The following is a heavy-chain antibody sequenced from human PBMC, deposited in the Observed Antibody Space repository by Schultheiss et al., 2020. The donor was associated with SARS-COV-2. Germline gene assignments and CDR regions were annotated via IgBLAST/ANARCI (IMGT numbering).Heavy chain of an antibody. CDR2: IKSKTDGGTT. CDR1: GFTFSNAW. CDR3: ARRGSPYYYYGMDV. Sequence: GGSLRLSCAASGFTFSNAWMSWVRQAPGKGLEWVGRIKSKTDGGTTDYAAPVKGRFTISRDDSKNTLYLQMNSLKTEDTAVYYCARRGSPYYYYGMDVWGQGTTVTVSS. D-gene: IGHD3-16*01. V-gene: IGHV3-15*01. J-gene: IGHJ6*02.